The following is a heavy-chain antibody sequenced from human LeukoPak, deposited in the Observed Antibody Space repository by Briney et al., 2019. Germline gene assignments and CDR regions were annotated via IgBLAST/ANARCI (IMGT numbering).Heavy chain of an antibody. Sequence: PSETLSLTCTVSGGSINSYNYYWGWIRQPPGKGLEWIGSIYYRGSTFYNPSLKSRVTVSLDTSRNQFSLKVSSVTAADTAVYYCARGAFDIWGQGTMVTVSS. V-gene: IGHV4-39*07. CDR3: ARGAFDI. CDR2: IYYRGST. J-gene: IGHJ3*02. CDR1: GGSINSYNYY.